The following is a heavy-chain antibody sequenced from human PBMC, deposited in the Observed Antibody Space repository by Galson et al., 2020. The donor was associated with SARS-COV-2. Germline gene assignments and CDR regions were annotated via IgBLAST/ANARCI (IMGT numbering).Heavy chain of an antibody. CDR1: GFTVSSNY. Sequence: GESLKISCAASGFTVSSNYMNWVRQAPGKGLEWVSVIYSGGSTYYADSVKGRFTISRDNSKNTLYLQMNSLRAEDTAVYYCAREVRDYYDTSGYYHWGQGTLVTVSS. V-gene: IGHV3-66*01. CDR3: AREVRDYYDTSGYYH. CDR2: IYSGGST. J-gene: IGHJ4*02. D-gene: IGHD3-22*01.